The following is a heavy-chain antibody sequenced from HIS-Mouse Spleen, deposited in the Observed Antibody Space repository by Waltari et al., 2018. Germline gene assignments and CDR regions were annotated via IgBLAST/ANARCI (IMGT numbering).Heavy chain of an antibody. CDR2: LWYDGSKK. V-gene: IGHV3-33*01. D-gene: IGHD3-3*01. Sequence: QVQLVESGGGVVQPGRSLRLSCAASGFTFSSYGMHWVRQAPGKGLEWVAVLWYDGSKKDYADSVKGRFTISRDNSKNTLYLQMNSLRAEDTAVYYCARDAVYYDFWSGPDAFDIWGQGTMVTVSS. CDR1: GFTFSSYG. J-gene: IGHJ3*02. CDR3: ARDAVYYDFWSGPDAFDI.